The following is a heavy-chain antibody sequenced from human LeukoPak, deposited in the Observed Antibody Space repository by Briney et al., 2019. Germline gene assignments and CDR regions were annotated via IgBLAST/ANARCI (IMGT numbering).Heavy chain of an antibody. D-gene: IGHD1-14*01. CDR2: INHSGST. CDR1: GGSFSGYY. Sequence: SETLSLTCGVYGGSFSGYYWSWLRQPQGKGLEWIGEINHSGSTNYNPSLKSRVTISVDTSKTQFSLRPSSVTAADTAVYYCATHRDYFDYWGQGTLVTVSS. V-gene: IGHV4-34*01. CDR3: ATHRDYFDY. J-gene: IGHJ4*02.